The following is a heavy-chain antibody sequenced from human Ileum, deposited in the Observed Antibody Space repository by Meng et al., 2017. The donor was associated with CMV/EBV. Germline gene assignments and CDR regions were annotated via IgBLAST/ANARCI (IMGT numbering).Heavy chain of an antibody. CDR1: GGSVSSNTYY. V-gene: IGHV4-39*07. D-gene: IGHD6-19*01. CDR2: MYHSGST. CDR3: ARWRSSGWYFFDF. Sequence: QLQLQESGPGLVKPSGTLSLTCSVAGGSVSSNTYYWAWIRQSPGEGLEWIGSMYHSGSTYHNPSLKSRVTISVDTSKNQFSLKLNSVTAADTAVYYCARWRSSGWYFFDFWGQGTLVTVSS. J-gene: IGHJ4*02.